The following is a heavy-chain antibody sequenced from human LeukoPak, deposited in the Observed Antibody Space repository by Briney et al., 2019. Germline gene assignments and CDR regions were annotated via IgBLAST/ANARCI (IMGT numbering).Heavy chain of an antibody. D-gene: IGHD6-19*01. CDR2: IKSKTDGGTT. Sequence: GGSLRLSCAAPGFTFGNAWMSWVRQAPGKGLEWVGRIKSKTDGGTTDYAAPVKGRFTISRDDSKNTLYLQMNSLKTEDTAVYYCTTLSGWYKRDYWGQGTLVTVSS. CDR3: TTLSGWYKRDY. CDR1: GFTFGNAW. V-gene: IGHV3-15*01. J-gene: IGHJ4*02.